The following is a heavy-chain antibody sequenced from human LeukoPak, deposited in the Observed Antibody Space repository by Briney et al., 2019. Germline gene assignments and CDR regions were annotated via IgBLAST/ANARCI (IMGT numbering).Heavy chain of an antibody. CDR3: ARATYYYDSSGYPLGYGMDV. CDR1: GYTFTSYD. J-gene: IGHJ6*02. CDR2: MNPNSGNT. V-gene: IGHV1-8*01. Sequence: ASVKVSCKASGYTFTSYDINWVRQATGQGLEWMGWMNPNSGNTGYAQKFRGRVTMTRNTSISTAYMELSSLRSEDTAVYYCARATYYYDSSGYPLGYGMDVWGQGTTVTVSS. D-gene: IGHD3-22*01.